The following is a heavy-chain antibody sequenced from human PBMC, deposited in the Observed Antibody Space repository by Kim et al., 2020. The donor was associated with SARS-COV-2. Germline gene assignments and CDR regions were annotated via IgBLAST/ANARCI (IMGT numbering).Heavy chain of an antibody. V-gene: IGHV1-3*01. CDR1: GYTFTSYA. Sequence: ASVKVSCKASGYTFTSYAMHWVRQAPGQRLEWMGWINAGNGNTKYSQKFQGRVTITRDTSASTAYMELSSLRSEDTAVYYCARDQSWWLRSGGGAFDIWGQGTMVTVSS. J-gene: IGHJ3*02. CDR3: ARDQSWWLRSGGGAFDI. CDR2: INAGNGNT. D-gene: IGHD5-12*01.